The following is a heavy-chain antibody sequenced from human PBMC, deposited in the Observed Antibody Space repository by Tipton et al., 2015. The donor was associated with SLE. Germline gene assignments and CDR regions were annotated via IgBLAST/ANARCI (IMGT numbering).Heavy chain of an antibody. Sequence: TLSLTCNVSGGSISNLYWSWIRQPPGKGLEWIGYIYYGGGTNYNPSLKSRVTMSIDPSKNQFSLKLSSVTAADTAVYYCARQGSGAMVQGVIIHEKTRWYFDLWGRGTLVTASS. D-gene: IGHD3-10*01. CDR3: ARQGSGAMVQGVIIHEKTRWYFDL. J-gene: IGHJ2*01. CDR2: IYYGGGT. V-gene: IGHV4-59*08. CDR1: GGSISNLY.